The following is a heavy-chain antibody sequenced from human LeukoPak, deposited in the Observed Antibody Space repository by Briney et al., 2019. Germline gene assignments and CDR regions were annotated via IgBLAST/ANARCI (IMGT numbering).Heavy chain of an antibody. D-gene: IGHD3-10*01. CDR1: GGTFSRYT. CDR3: ARGDPHSGSYYTYFDY. CDR2: IIPILGIA. Sequence: SVKVSCKASGGTFSRYTISWVRQAPGQGLEWMGRIIPILGIANYAQKFQGRVTITTDKSTSTAYMELSSLRSEDTAVYYCARGDPHSGSYYTYFDYWGQGTLVTVSS. J-gene: IGHJ4*02. V-gene: IGHV1-69*02.